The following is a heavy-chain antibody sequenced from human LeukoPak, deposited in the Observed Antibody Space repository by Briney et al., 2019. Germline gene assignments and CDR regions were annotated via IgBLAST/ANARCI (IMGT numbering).Heavy chain of an antibody. CDR3: ATQVTMVRGVIYDAFDI. Sequence: SETLSLTCTVSGNSIISGDYYWTWIRQPPGKGLEWIGYIYYSGSTYYNPSLKSRVSMSLHTSKNQFSLNLTSVTASDTAVYYCATQVTMVRGVIYDAFDIWGQGTMVTVS. D-gene: IGHD3-10*01. CDR1: GNSIISGDYY. CDR2: IYYSGST. V-gene: IGHV4-30-4*08. J-gene: IGHJ3*02.